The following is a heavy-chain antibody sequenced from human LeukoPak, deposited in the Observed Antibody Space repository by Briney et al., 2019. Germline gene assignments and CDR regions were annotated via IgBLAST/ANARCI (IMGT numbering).Heavy chain of an antibody. CDR3: ARHVLWYSSSFNWFDP. D-gene: IGHD6-6*01. CDR1: GGSLSSYY. CDR2: IYYSGST. J-gene: IGHJ5*02. V-gene: IGHV4-59*08. Sequence: SETLSLTCTVSGGSLSSYYWSWIRQPPGKGLEWIGYIYYSGSTNYNPSLKSRVTISVDTSKNQFSLKLSSVTAADTAVYYCARHVLWYSSSFNWFDPWGQGTLVTVSS.